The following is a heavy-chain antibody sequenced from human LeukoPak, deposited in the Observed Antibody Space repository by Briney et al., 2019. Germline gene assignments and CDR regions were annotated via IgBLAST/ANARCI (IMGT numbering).Heavy chain of an antibody. V-gene: IGHV1-69*13. D-gene: IGHD6-19*01. CDR2: IIPIFGAA. CDR1: GGTFSSYA. Sequence: GASVKVSCKASGGTFSSYAISWVRQAPGQGLEWMGGIIPIFGAANYAQKFQGRVTITADESTSTAYMELSSLRSEDTAVYYCARYYSGWYYFDHWGQGTLVTVSS. CDR3: ARYYSGWYYFDH. J-gene: IGHJ4*02.